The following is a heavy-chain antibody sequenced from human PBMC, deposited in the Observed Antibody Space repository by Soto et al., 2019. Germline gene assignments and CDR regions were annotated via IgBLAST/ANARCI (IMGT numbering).Heavy chain of an antibody. CDR3: ARYYDILTGTLNDAFDI. J-gene: IGHJ3*02. CDR1: GFTFSSYG. D-gene: IGHD3-9*01. V-gene: IGHV3-30*03. CDR2: ISYDGSNK. Sequence: QVQLVESGGGVVQPGRSLRLSCAASGFTFSSYGMHWVRQAPGKGLEWVAVISYDGSNKYYADSVKGRFTISRDNSKNTLYLQMNSLRAEDMAVYYCARYYDILTGTLNDAFDIWGQGTMVTVSS.